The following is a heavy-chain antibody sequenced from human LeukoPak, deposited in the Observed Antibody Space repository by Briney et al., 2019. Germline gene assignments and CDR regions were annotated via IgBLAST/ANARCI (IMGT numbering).Heavy chain of an antibody. CDR1: GFNFNRDW. CDR2: IKQDGSLK. V-gene: IGHV3-7*01. CDR3: TRDESPSDSSGYHDAFDI. Sequence: GGSLRLSCAASGFNFNRDWMIWVRQAPGKGLEWVANIKQDGSLKYYVDSVKGRFTISRDNAKNSLYLQMNSLRAEGTAVYYCTRDESPSDSSGYHDAFDIWGQGTMVTVSS. J-gene: IGHJ3*02. D-gene: IGHD3-22*01.